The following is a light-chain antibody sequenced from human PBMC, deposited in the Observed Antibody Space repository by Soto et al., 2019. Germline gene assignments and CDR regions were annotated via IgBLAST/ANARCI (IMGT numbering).Light chain of an antibody. CDR1: QDIGNF. Sequence: DIQMTQSPSSVSASVGDRVTITCRASQDIGNFLAWYQQTPGKAPKLLIHGASSLYRGVASRFSGGGTGTDFPLTIISLQPADFATYYCQQTRAFPRTFGQGTKVDV. CDR2: GAS. V-gene: IGKV1-12*01. CDR3: QQTRAFPRT. J-gene: IGKJ3*01.